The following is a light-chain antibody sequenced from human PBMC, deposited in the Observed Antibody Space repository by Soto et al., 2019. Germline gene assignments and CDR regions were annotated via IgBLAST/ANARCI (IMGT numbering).Light chain of an antibody. CDR3: QQYGGSPRT. V-gene: IGKV3-20*01. Sequence: EIVLTQSPGTLSLSPGEGATLSCRASQSIGSNYLAWYQQRRGQAPRLLIHGASNRATGIPDRFSGSGSGTDFTLTITRLEAEDFAVFYWQQYGGSPRTFGEGTKVEVK. CDR2: GAS. J-gene: IGKJ1*01. CDR1: QSIGSNY.